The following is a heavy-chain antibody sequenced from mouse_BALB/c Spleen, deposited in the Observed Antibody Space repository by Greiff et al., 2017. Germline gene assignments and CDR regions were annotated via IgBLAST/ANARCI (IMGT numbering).Heavy chain of an antibody. Sequence: DVQLVESGGGLVKPGGSLKLSCAASGFTFSSYAMPWVRQTPEKGLEWVASISSGGSTYYTASVKGRFTISRDNARNILYLQMSSLRSEDTAMYYCARGGAAATAWFAYWGQGTPVTVSA. CDR1: GFTFSSYA. CDR3: ARGGAAATAWFAY. D-gene: IGHD1-2*01. CDR2: ISSGGST. J-gene: IGHJ3*01. V-gene: IGHV5-6-5*01.